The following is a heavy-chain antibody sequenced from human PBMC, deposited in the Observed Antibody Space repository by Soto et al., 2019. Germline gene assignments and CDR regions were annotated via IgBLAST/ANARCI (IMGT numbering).Heavy chain of an antibody. D-gene: IGHD1-20*01. Sequence: GASVKVSCKASGYTFTSYDINWVRQATGQGLEWMGWMNPNSGNTGYAQKFQGRVTMTRNTSISTAYMELSSLRSEDTAVYYCARVRRGYNWNFKKGFLFDYWGQGTLVTVSS. CDR2: MNPNSGNT. CDR3: ARVRRGYNWNFKKGFLFDY. V-gene: IGHV1-8*01. CDR1: GYTFTSYD. J-gene: IGHJ4*02.